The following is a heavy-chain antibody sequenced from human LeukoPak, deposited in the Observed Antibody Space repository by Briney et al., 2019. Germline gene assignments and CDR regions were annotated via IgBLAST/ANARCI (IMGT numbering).Heavy chain of an antibody. Sequence: PSQTLSLTCTVSGGSISSGGYYWSWIRQHPGKGLEWIGYIYYSGSTYYNPSLKSRVTISVDTSKNQFSLKLSSVTAADTAVYYCARTPPRQHPFLGVNWFDPWGQGTLVTVSS. CDR3: ARTPPRQHPFLGVNWFDP. CDR1: GGSISSGGYY. V-gene: IGHV4-31*03. J-gene: IGHJ5*02. CDR2: IYYSGST. D-gene: IGHD3-16*01.